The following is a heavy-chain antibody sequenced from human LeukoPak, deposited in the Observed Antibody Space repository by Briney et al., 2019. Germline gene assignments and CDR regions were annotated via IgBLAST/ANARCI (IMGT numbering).Heavy chain of an antibody. CDR2: ISGSGVTT. CDR1: GFIFSTCG. CDR3: AKDRSSSSWFDGYDF. Sequence: PGGSLRLSCTASGFIFSTCGMSWVRQGPGKGLGWGSAISGSGVTTYYADSVKGRFTISRDNSKNTLFLQMNSLRAEDTAVYYCAKDRSSSSWFDGYDFWGQGTMVTVSS. D-gene: IGHD6-13*01. J-gene: IGHJ3*01. V-gene: IGHV3-23*01.